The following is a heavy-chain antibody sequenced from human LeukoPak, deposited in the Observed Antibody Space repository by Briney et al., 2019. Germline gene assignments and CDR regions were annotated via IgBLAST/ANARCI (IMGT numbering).Heavy chain of an antibody. CDR1: GFTFSSYA. V-gene: IGHV3-23*01. D-gene: IGHD6-19*01. Sequence: GGSLRLSCAASGFTFSSYAMSWVRQAPGKGLEWVSAISGSGGSTYYADFVKGRFTISRDNSKNSLYLQMNSLTPEDTALYYCARATSSAWYYFDYWGQGTLVIVSS. CDR2: ISGSGGST. CDR3: ARATSSAWYYFDY. J-gene: IGHJ4*02.